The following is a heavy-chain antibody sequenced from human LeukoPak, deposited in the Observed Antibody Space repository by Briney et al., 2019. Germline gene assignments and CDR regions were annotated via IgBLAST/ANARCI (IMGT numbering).Heavy chain of an antibody. CDR2: IYYSGST. CDR3: AGASYDSSGVH. D-gene: IGHD3-22*01. V-gene: IGHV4-59*01. CDR1: GGSISSYY. Sequence: PSETLSLTCTVSGGSISSYYWSWIRQPPGKGLEWIGYIYYSGSTNYNPSLKSRVTISVDTSKNQFSLKLSSVTAADTAVYYCAGASYDSSGVHWGQGTLVTVSS. J-gene: IGHJ4*02.